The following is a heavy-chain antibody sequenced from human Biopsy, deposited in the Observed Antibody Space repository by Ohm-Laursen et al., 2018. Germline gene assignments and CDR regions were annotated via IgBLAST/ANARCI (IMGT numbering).Heavy chain of an antibody. Sequence: SETLSPTCAVSGDSISGYYWNWIRQPPGKRLEWIGYILSTGSTDYNPSLQSRVSISLDLSTDQFSLKVDSVTAADTAVYYCARVVGAATGFDSWGRGTPVIVSS. CDR3: ARVVGAATGFDS. D-gene: IGHD1-26*01. J-gene: IGHJ4*02. V-gene: IGHV4-59*01. CDR1: GDSISGYY. CDR2: ILSTGST.